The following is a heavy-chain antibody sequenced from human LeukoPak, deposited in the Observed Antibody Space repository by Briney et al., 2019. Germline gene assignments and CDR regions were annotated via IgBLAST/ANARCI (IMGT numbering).Heavy chain of an antibody. CDR3: ARVGGMLTINNEAFDI. Sequence: GESLKISCKGSGYSFTSYWIGWVRQMPGKGLEWMGIIYPGDSDTRYSPSFQGQVTISADKSISTAYLQWSSLKASDTAMYYCARVGGMLTINNEAFDIWGQGTVVTVS. D-gene: IGHD5-24*01. J-gene: IGHJ3*02. CDR2: IYPGDSDT. CDR1: GYSFTSYW. V-gene: IGHV5-51*01.